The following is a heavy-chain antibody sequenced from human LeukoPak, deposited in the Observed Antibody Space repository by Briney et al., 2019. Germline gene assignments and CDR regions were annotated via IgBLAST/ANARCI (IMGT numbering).Heavy chain of an antibody. CDR2: TNHAATT. V-gene: IGHV4-34*01. J-gene: IGHJ4*02. CDR3: ARLNLEYFYSSGRNAY. D-gene: IGHD3-10*01. Sequence: SETLSLTCALYGGSLTYSYGSWIRQPPGEGREWIGETNHAATTEYNPSPKSLATISVDSSKNQFSLKLNSVTAADTAVYYCARLNLEYFYSSGRNAYCGQGSLVTV. CDR1: GGSLTYSY.